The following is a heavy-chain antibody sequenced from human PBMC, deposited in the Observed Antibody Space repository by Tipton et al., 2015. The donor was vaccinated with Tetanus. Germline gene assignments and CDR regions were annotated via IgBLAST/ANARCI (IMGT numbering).Heavy chain of an antibody. D-gene: IGHD5-18*01. Sequence: TLSLTCTVSGASISGSTYYWGWIRQPPGKGLEWLGSIFHTGGTHYNPSLKSRVTISVDTSKNQFSLRLSSVTAADTAVYYCASSVGQLWFWGQGCLVTVSS. CDR1: GASISGSTYY. CDR3: ASSVGQLWF. CDR2: IFHTGGT. V-gene: IGHV4-39*07. J-gene: IGHJ4*01.